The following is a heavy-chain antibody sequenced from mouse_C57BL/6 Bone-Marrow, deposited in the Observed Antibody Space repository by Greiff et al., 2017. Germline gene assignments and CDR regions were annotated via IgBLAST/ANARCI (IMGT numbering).Heavy chain of an antibody. V-gene: IGHV1-55*01. J-gene: IGHJ1*03. CDR3: ARTYYSSYWYFDV. CDR1: GYTFTSYW. Sequence: QVHVKQPGAELVKPGASVKMSCKASGYTFTSYWITWVKQRPGQGLEWIGDIYPGSGSTNYNEKFKSKATLSVDTSSSTTYMQLSSLTSEDSAVYYCARTYYSSYWYFDVWGTGTTVTVSS. D-gene: IGHD2-5*01. CDR2: IYPGSGST.